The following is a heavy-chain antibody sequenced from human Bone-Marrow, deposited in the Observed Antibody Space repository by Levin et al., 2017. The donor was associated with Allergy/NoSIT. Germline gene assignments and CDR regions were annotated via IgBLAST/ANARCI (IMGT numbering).Heavy chain of an antibody. V-gene: IGHV4-59*01. D-gene: IGHD6-19*01. CDR2: IHYSGST. J-gene: IGHJ4*02. Sequence: SETLSLTCTVSGISMNDYYWSWIRQSPGKRLEWIGNIHYSGSTDYNPSLKSRVTISIDTSKNQFSLKLTSVTAADTAVYYCAGDENSGWSYYWGQGTLVTVSS. CDR1: GISMNDYY. CDR3: AGDENSGWSYY.